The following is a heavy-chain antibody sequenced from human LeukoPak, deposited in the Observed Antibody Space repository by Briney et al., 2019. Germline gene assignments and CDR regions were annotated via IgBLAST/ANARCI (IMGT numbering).Heavy chain of an antibody. D-gene: IGHD6-13*01. CDR1: GFTFSSYA. V-gene: IGHV3-30-3*01. CDR3: ARGQYSSSPFDY. J-gene: IGHJ4*02. Sequence: GGSLRLSCAASGFTFSSYAMHWVRQAPGKGLEWVAVISCHGSNKYYADSVKGRFTISRDNSKNTLYLQMNSLRAEDTAVYYCARGQYSSSPFDYWGQGTLVTVSS. CDR2: ISCHGSNK.